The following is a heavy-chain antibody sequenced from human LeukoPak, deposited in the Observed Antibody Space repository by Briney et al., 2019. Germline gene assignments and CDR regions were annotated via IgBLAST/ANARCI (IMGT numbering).Heavy chain of an antibody. V-gene: IGHV4-30-4*01. J-gene: IGHJ4*02. CDR3: ARVRSGYCSSTSCHHFDY. D-gene: IGHD2-2*01. CDR2: IYYSGST. Sequence: SETLSLTCAVYGGSFSGYYWSWIRQPPGKGLEWIGYIYYSGSTYYNPSLKSRVTISVDTSKNQFSLKLSSVTAADTAVYYCARVRSGYCSSTSCHHFDYWGQGTLVTVSS. CDR1: GGSFSGYY.